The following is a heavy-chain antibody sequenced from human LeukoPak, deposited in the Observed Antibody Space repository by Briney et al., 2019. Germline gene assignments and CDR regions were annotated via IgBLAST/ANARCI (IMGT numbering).Heavy chain of an antibody. CDR2: ISSSSSYI. D-gene: IGHD1-26*01. V-gene: IGHV3-21*01. Sequence: PGGSLRLSCAASGFTFSSYAMSWVRQAPGKGLEWVSSISSSSSYIYYADSVKGRFTISRDNAKNSLYLQMNSLRAEDTAVYYCARDYAVGATVAFDIWGQGTMVTVSS. CDR3: ARDYAVGATVAFDI. CDR1: GFTFSSYA. J-gene: IGHJ3*02.